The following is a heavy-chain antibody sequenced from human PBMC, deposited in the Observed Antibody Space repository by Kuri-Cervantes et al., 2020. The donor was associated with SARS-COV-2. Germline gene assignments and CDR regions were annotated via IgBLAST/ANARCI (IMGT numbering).Heavy chain of an antibody. CDR2: INAGNGNT. D-gene: IGHD3-22*01. V-gene: IGHV1-3*01. J-gene: IGHJ4*02. Sequence: ASVKVSCKASGYTFTSYYMHWVRQAPGQRLEWMGWINAGNGNTKYSQKFQGRVTITRDTSASTAYMELSSLRSEDTAVYYCARDRVAMIALFDYWGQGTLVTVSS. CDR1: GYTFTSYY. CDR3: ARDRVAMIALFDY.